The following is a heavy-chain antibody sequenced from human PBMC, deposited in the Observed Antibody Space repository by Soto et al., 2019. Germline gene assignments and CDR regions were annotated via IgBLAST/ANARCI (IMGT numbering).Heavy chain of an antibody. J-gene: IGHJ4*02. V-gene: IGHV3-23*01. CDR1: GFTFSSYA. CDR3: AKEDDGSGSYFRNALDY. D-gene: IGHD3-10*01. Sequence: GGSLRLSCAASGFTFSSYAMSWVRQAPGKGLEWVSAISGSGGSTYYADSVKGRFTISRDNSKNTLFLQMNSLRAEDTAVYYCAKEDDGSGSYFRNALDYWGQGTLVTVSS. CDR2: ISGSGGST.